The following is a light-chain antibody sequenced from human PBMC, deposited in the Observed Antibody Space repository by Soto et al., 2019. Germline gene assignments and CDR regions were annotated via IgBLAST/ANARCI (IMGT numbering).Light chain of an antibody. J-gene: IGLJ1*01. CDR1: SSDVGGYNY. CDR3: GTWDSSLSADV. V-gene: IGLV2-11*01. CDR2: DVS. Sequence: QSVLTQPRSASGSPGQSITISCTGTSSDVGGYNYVSWYQQHPAKAPKLIIFDVSKRPSGVPNRFSGSKSGNTASLTISGLRAEDEADYYCGTWDSSLSADVFGTGTKVTVL.